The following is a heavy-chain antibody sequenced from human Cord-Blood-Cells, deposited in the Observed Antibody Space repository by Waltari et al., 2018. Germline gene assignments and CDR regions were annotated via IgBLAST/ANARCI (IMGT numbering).Heavy chain of an antibody. V-gene: IGHV4-39*01. CDR3: ARLARGSKGRLYYYYYYMDV. Sequence: QLQLQESGPGLVKPSETLSLTCTVSGGSISSSSYYWGWIRQPPGKGLEWIGSIYYSGGTYNNPSLKSRVTISVDTSKNQFSLKLSSVTAADTAVYYCARLARGSKGRLYYYYYYMDVWGKGTTVTVSS. J-gene: IGHJ6*03. D-gene: IGHD3-16*01. CDR1: GGSISSSSYY. CDR2: IYYSGGT.